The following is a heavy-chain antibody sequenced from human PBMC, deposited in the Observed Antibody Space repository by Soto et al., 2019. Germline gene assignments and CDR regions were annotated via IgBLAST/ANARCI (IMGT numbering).Heavy chain of an antibody. D-gene: IGHD4-17*01. CDR1: GFTFSDYG. Sequence: QVQLVESGGGGVQPGGSLRLSCAASGFTFSDYGMYWVRQAPGKGLEWVAVIWYDGSIRYYEDSVKGRFTHSRDNSNHTLYMDMNIRRVGDRLVYYCGRVGVGDDMNYFDYWGQGILVTVSS. CDR2: IWYDGSIR. V-gene: IGHV3-33*01. J-gene: IGHJ4*02. CDR3: GRVGVGDDMNYFDY.